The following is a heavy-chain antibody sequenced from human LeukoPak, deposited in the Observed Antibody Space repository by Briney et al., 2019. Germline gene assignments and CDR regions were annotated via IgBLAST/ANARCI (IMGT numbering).Heavy chain of an antibody. V-gene: IGHV3-66*01. D-gene: IGHD5-12*01. Sequence: PGGSLRLSCAASGFTVSSNYMSWVRQAPGKGLEWVSVIYSGGTTNYADSVKGRFTISRDNSKNIVYLQMNSLRAEDTAIYYCAKMRGGTFDPWGQGTLVTVSS. J-gene: IGHJ5*02. CDR1: GFTVSSNY. CDR2: IYSGGTT. CDR3: AKMRGGTFDP.